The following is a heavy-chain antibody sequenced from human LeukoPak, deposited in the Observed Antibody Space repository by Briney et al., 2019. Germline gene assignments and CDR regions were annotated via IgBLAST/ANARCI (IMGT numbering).Heavy chain of an antibody. CDR1: GGSISSSNW. J-gene: IGHJ4*02. CDR3: ARHLYSSGWYGWFDY. V-gene: IGHV4-4*02. Sequence: SGTLSLTCAVSGGSISSSNWWSWVRQPPGRGLEWIGEIYHSGSTNYNPSLKSRVSISVDTSKNQFSLKLSSVTAADTAVYYCARHLYSSGWYGWFDYWGQGTLVTVSS. CDR2: IYHSGST. D-gene: IGHD6-19*01.